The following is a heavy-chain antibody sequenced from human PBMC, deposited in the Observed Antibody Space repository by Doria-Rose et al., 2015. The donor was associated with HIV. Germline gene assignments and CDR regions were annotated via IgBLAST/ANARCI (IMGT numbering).Heavy chain of an antibody. CDR1: GYIFTNYW. D-gene: IGHD3-10*01. V-gene: IGHV5-51*01. CDR2: IYPGDSDT. J-gene: IGHJ4*02. CDR3: ARLGNYDSGSTFDY. Sequence: EVQLVQSRAEVKKPGESLKISCKASGYIFTNYWFGWVRQMPGKGLEWMGIIYPGDSDTRYSPSFQGQVTFSADKSISTAYLQWSSLKASDTAMYYCARLGNYDSGSTFDYWAREPWSPSPQ.